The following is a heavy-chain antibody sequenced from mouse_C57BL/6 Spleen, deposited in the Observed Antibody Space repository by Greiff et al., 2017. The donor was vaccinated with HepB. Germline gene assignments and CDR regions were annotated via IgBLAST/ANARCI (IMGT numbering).Heavy chain of an antibody. CDR1: GYTFTDYY. J-gene: IGHJ2*01. D-gene: IGHD2-4*01. Sequence: VQLQQSGPELVKPGASVKISCKASGYTFTDYYMNWVKQSHGKSLEWIGDINPNNGGTSYNQKFKGKATLTVDKSSSTAYMELRSLTSEDSAVYYCARGYYDYDGVFDYWGQGTTLTVSS. V-gene: IGHV1-26*01. CDR3: ARGYYDYDGVFDY. CDR2: INPNNGGT.